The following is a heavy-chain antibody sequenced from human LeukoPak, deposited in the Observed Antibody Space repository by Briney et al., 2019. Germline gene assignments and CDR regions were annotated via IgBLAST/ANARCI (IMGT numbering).Heavy chain of an antibody. Sequence: SETLSLTCTVSGGSITGSTSYYWGWIRQPPAKGLEFIGTIYYNGNTHYNPSLKSRLTMSVDTSKNQFSLNLNSVTAADTAVYYCAANSVYAYYFNYWGQGTLATVSS. J-gene: IGHJ4*02. D-gene: IGHD5/OR15-5a*01. CDR3: AANSVYAYYFNY. CDR2: IYYNGNT. CDR1: GGSITGSTSYY. V-gene: IGHV4-39*01.